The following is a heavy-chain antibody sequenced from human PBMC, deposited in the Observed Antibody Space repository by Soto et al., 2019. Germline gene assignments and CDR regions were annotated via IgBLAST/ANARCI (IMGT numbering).Heavy chain of an antibody. J-gene: IGHJ4*02. CDR1: GYGFTTYG. CDR2: ISAHNGNT. D-gene: IGHD1-1*01. Sequence: QVHLVQSGAEVKKPGASVKVSCKGSGYGFTTYGITWVRQAPGQGLEWMAWISAHNGNTNYAQKLQGRVTVTTDTSTSTAYIELRRRRSDDTAVNYCARGGYGNYWGQGALVTVSS. V-gene: IGHV1-18*01. CDR3: ARGGYGNY.